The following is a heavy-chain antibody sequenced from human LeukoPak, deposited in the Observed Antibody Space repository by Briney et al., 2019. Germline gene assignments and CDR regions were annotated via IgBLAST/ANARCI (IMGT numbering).Heavy chain of an antibody. J-gene: IGHJ4*02. D-gene: IGHD3-3*01. CDR1: GFTFDDYA. Sequence: GGSLRLSCAASGFTFDDYAMHWVRQATGKGLEWVSGISWNSGSIGYADSVKGRFTISRDNAKKSLYLQMNSLRAEDTALYYCAKDSRITIFGVIDYWGQGTLLTVSS. V-gene: IGHV3-9*01. CDR2: ISWNSGSI. CDR3: AKDSRITIFGVIDY.